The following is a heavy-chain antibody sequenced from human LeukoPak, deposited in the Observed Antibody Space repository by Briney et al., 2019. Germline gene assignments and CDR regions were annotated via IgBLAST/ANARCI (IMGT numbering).Heavy chain of an antibody. CDR1: GGSISSSSYY. V-gene: IGHV4-39*07. CDR2: IHYSGST. CDR3: ARVIRGGYDSGWHNWFDP. J-gene: IGHJ5*02. Sequence: PSGTLSLTCAVSGGSISSSSYYWGWIRQPPGKGLEWIGSIHYSGSTNYNPSLKSRVTISVDTSKNQFSLKLASVTAADTAVYYCARVIRGGYDSGWHNWFDPWGQGTLVTVSS. D-gene: IGHD5-12*01.